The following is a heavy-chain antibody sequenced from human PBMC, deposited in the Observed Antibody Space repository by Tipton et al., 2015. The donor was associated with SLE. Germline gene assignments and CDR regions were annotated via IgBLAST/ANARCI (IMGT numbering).Heavy chain of an antibody. CDR2: IAEPGSP. J-gene: IGHJ5*02. Sequence: TLSLTCAVYGGFFSGYHWTWIRQPPGQGLEWIGEIAEPGSPNYNPPLKSRVTISLDTSKSQFSLILNSLTAADTAVYYCARGPFQRWPPGASWGQGTLVTVSS. CDR3: ARGPFQRWPPGAS. D-gene: IGHD6-19*01. V-gene: IGHV4-34*01. CDR1: GGFFSGYH.